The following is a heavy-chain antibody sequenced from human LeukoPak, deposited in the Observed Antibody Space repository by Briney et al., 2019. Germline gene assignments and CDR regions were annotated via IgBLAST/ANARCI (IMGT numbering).Heavy chain of an antibody. V-gene: IGHV4-34*01. Sequence: SETLSLTCAVYGGSFSGYYWSWIRQPPGKGLEWIGEINHSGSTNYNPSLKSRVTISVDTSKNQFSLKLSPVTAADTAVYYCARLYPRSRFDYWGQGTLVTVSS. D-gene: IGHD2-15*01. CDR1: GGSFSGYY. CDR2: INHSGST. CDR3: ARLYPRSRFDY. J-gene: IGHJ4*02.